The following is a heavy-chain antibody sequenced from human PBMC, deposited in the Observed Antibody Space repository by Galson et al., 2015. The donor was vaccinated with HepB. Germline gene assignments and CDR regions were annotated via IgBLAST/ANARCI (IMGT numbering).Heavy chain of an antibody. CDR3: ASRGYCSGGSCLDY. D-gene: IGHD2-15*01. CDR1: GGSISSSSYY. CDR2: IYYSGST. Sequence: ETLSLTCTVSGGSISSSSYYWGWIRQPPGKGLEWIGSIYYSGSTYYNPSLKSRVTISVDTSKNQFSLKLSSVTAADTAVYYCASRGYCSGGSCLDYWGQGTLVTVSS. V-gene: IGHV4-39*01. J-gene: IGHJ4*02.